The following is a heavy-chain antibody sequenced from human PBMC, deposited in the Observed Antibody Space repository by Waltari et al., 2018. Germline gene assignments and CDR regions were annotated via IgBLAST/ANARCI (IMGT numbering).Heavy chain of an antibody. CDR2: IKQDGSEK. J-gene: IGHJ2*01. D-gene: IGHD4-17*01. V-gene: IGHV3-7*01. CDR1: GLTLGSYW. Sequence: EVQLVESGGGSVQPGGSLRLSCAASGLTLGSYWMNWVRQAPGKGLEWVANIKQDGSEKNYVDSVEGRFSISRDNAQNSLYLQMNSLRAEDTAIYYCVTGLTTVTAKDYFDHWGRGTLVTVSS. CDR3: VTGLTTVTAKDYFDH.